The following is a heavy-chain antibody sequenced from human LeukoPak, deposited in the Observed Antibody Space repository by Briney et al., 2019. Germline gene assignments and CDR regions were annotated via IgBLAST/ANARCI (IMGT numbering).Heavy chain of an antibody. V-gene: IGHV4-39*07. Sequence: PSETLSPTCTVSGGSISSSSYYWGWIRQPPGKGLEWIGSIYYSGSTYYNPSLKSRVTISVDTSKNQFSLKLSSVTAADTAVYYCARVKRITMIVVDYWGQGTLVTVSS. CDR3: ARVKRITMIVVDY. J-gene: IGHJ4*02. D-gene: IGHD3-22*01. CDR2: IYYSGST. CDR1: GGSISSSSYY.